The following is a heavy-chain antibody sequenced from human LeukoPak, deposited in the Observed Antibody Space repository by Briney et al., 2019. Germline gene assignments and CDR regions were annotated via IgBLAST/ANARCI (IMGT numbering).Heavy chain of an antibody. CDR3: ARNLVGAPRYFDF. D-gene: IGHD1-26*01. CDR1: TCSISSHDY. V-gene: IGHV4-38-2*02. Sequence: SETLSLTCTVSTCSISSHDYWGWIRQPPGKGLEWIGSAYHSGSTYYNPSLKSRVTISVDTSKNQFSLRLTSVTAADTAVYYCARNLVGAPRYFDFWGQGTLVTVSS. CDR2: AYHSGST. J-gene: IGHJ4*02.